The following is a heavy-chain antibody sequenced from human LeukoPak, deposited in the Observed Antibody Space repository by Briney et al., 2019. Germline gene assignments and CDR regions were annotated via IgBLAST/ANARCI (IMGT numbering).Heavy chain of an antibody. J-gene: IGHJ6*03. CDR1: GFTFSSFG. CDR2: ISGSGGSP. Sequence: PGGSLRLSCEGSGFTFSSFGMSWVRQAPGKGLEWVSSISGSGGSPYYADSVKGRSTISRDNAKNSLYLQMNSLRAEDTALYHCARDSPIVGSITSYMDVWGKGTTVTISS. CDR3: ARDSPIVGSITSYMDV. D-gene: IGHD1-26*01. V-gene: IGHV3-23*01.